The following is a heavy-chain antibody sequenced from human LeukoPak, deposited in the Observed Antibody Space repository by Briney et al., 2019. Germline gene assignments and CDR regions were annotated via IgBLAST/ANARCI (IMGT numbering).Heavy chain of an antibody. V-gene: IGHV3-7*01. CDR1: GFTFSDYY. Sequence: PEGSLRLSCAASGFTFSDYYMSWIRQAPGKGLEWVANIKQDGSEKYYVDSVKGRFTISRDNSKNTLYLQMNSLKAEDTAVYYCARAAVVVPAAIGGSGDYWGQGTLVTVSS. J-gene: IGHJ4*02. CDR3: ARAAVVVPAAIGGSGDY. D-gene: IGHD2-2*02. CDR2: IKQDGSEK.